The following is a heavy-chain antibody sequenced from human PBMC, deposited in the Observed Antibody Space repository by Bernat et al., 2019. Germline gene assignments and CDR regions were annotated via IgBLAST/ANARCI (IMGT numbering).Heavy chain of an antibody. V-gene: IGHV3-73*01. CDR3: TRQAAAGIYWYFDL. CDR1: GFTVSSNY. J-gene: IGHJ2*01. CDR2: IRSKANSYAT. D-gene: IGHD6-13*01. Sequence: EVQLVESGGGLIQPGGSLRLSCAASGFTVSSNYMSWVRQAPGKGLEWVGRIRSKANSYATAYAASVKGRFTISRDDSKNTAYLQMNSLKTEDTAVYYCTRQAAAGIYWYFDLWGRGTLVTVSS.